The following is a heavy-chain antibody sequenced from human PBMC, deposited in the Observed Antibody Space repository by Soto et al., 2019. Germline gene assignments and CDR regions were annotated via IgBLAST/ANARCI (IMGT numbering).Heavy chain of an antibody. CDR3: ARRQYVCSGGSCRLYNWFDP. J-gene: IGHJ5*02. V-gene: IGHV1-69*06. D-gene: IGHD2-15*01. CDR2: IIPIFGTA. CDR1: GGTFSSYA. Sequence: SVKVSCKVSGGTFSSYAISWVRQAPGQGLEWMGGIIPIFGTANYAQKFQGRVTITADKSTSTAYMELSSLRSEDTAVYYCARRQYVCSGGSCRLYNWFDPWGQGTLVTVSS.